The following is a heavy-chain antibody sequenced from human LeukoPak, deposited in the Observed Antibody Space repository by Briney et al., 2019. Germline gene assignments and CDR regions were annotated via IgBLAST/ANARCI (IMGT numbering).Heavy chain of an antibody. Sequence: PGGSLRLSCAASGFTFSKYGMHWVRQAPGKGLEWVTFIRYDGSNKYYADSVKGRFTISRDNSKNTLYLQMNSLRAEDTAVYYCARDFTGDTFGGVIAPDYWGQGTLVTVSS. J-gene: IGHJ4*02. V-gene: IGHV3-30*02. CDR3: ARDFTGDTFGGVIAPDY. D-gene: IGHD3-16*02. CDR1: GFTFSKYG. CDR2: IRYDGSNK.